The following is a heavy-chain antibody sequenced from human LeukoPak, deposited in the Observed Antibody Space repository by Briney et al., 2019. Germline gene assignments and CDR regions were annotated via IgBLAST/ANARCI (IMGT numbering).Heavy chain of an antibody. Sequence: ASVKVSCKVSGYTLTELSMHWVRQAPGKGLEWMGGFDPEDGETIYAQKFQGRATMTEDTSTDTAYMELSSLRSEDTAVYYCATISLYSSGWYNRYFQHWGQGTLVTVSS. CDR3: ATISLYSSGWYNRYFQH. D-gene: IGHD6-19*01. CDR2: FDPEDGET. J-gene: IGHJ1*01. V-gene: IGHV1-24*01. CDR1: GYTLTELS.